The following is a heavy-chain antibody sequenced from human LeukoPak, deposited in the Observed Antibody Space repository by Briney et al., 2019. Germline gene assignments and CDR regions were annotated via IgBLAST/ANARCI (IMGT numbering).Heavy chain of an antibody. J-gene: IGHJ3*02. CDR2: IKQDGSEK. Sequence: GGSLRLSCAASGFTFSNYWMTWVRQAPGKGLEWVANIKQDGSEKYCVDSVKGRFTISRDNAKNSLYLQMNSLRTEDTAVYFCARDAFSRISIFGVVSDAFDIWGQGTMVTVSS. D-gene: IGHD3-3*01. V-gene: IGHV3-7*01. CDR3: ARDAFSRISIFGVVSDAFDI. CDR1: GFTFSNYW.